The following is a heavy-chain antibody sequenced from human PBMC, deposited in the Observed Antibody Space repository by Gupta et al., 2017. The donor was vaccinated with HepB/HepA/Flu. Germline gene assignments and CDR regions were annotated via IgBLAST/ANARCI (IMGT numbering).Heavy chain of an antibody. V-gene: IGHV1-2*02. CDR2: INPNSGGT. D-gene: IGHD2-2*01. Sequence: QVQLVPSGAEVKKPGASVKVSCKASGYTFTGYYLPWVRPAPGQGLEWMGWINPNSGGTNYAQKFQGRVTMTRDTSISTAYMELSRLRSDDTAVYYCARDGSSTSAYWYFDLWGRGTLVTVSS. CDR1: GYTFTGYY. CDR3: ARDGSSTSAYWYFDL. J-gene: IGHJ2*01.